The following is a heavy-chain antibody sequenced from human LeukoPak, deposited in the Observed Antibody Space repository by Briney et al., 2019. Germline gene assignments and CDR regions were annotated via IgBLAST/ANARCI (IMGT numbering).Heavy chain of an antibody. CDR3: AKDAMATVTYFDY. D-gene: IGHD4-17*01. CDR2: LSGSGGDT. J-gene: IGHJ4*02. V-gene: IGHV3-23*01. Sequence: GGSLRLSCATSGFTFNGYAMSWVRQAPGKGLEWVSGLSGSGGDTDYADSVKGRFTISRDNSRNTLYLQMNSLRSEDTAVYYCAKDAMATVTYFDYWGQGSLVTVSS. CDR1: GFTFNGYA.